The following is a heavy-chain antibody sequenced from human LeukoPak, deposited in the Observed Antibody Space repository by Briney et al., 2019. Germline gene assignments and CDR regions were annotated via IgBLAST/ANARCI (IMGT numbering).Heavy chain of an antibody. V-gene: IGHV4-39*01. CDR3: ARRGYCSSTSCYEYWFDP. D-gene: IGHD2-2*01. Sequence: SETLSPTCTVSGGSISSNYYYWGWIRQPPGKGLEWIGSIYYSGSTYYNPSLKSRLTISVDTSKNQFSLKLSSVTATDTAVYYCARRGYCSSTSCYEYWFDPWGQGTLVTVSS. CDR2: IYYSGST. J-gene: IGHJ5*02. CDR1: GGSISSNYYY.